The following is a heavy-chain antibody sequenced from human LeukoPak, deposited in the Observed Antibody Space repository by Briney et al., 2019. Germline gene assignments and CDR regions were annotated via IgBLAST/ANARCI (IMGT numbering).Heavy chain of an antibody. Sequence: PGGSLRLSCAASGFTFSDYYMSWIRRAPGKGLEWVSHVSSVGGTIYYADSVKGRFTISRDNARNSLYLQMNSLRAEDTAVFYCARTAYHYDSSGYDDAFDIWGQVTMVTVSS. CDR2: VSSVGGTI. V-gene: IGHV3-11*01. CDR1: GFTFSDYY. J-gene: IGHJ3*02. CDR3: ARTAYHYDSSGYDDAFDI. D-gene: IGHD3-22*01.